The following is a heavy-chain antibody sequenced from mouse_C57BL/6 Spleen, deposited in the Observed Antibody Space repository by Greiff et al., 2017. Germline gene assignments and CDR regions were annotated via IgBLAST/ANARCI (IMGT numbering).Heavy chain of an antibody. Sequence: DVHLVESGGGLVQPGGSLSLSCAASGFTFTDYYMSWVRQPPGKALEWLGFIRNKANGYTTEYSASVKGRFTISRDTSKSILYLQMNALRAEDSATYYCARSYYDYDGRGYYLDYWGQGTTLTVSS. D-gene: IGHD2-4*01. V-gene: IGHV7-3*01. CDR1: GFTFTDYY. CDR2: IRNKANGYTT. CDR3: ARSYYDYDGRGYYLDY. J-gene: IGHJ2*01.